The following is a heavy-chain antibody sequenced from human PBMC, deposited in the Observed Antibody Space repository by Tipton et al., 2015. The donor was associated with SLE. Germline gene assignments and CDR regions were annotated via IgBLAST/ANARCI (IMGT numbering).Heavy chain of an antibody. Sequence: TLSLTCTVSGGSISSGGYYWSWIRQHPGKGLEWIGYIYYSGSTYYNPSLKSRVTISVDTSKNQFSLKLSSVTAADTAVYYCARGVAVADPFDYCCGMDVWGQGTTVTVSS. CDR1: GGSISSGGYY. D-gene: IGHD6-19*01. CDR3: ARGVAVADPFDYCCGMDV. CDR2: IYYSGST. V-gene: IGHV4-31*03. J-gene: IGHJ6*02.